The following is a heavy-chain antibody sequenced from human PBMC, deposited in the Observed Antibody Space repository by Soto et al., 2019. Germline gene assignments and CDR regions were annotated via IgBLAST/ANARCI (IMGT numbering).Heavy chain of an antibody. CDR1: GASIRSGGYY. V-gene: IGHV4-31*03. Sequence: LSLTCSVSGASIRSGGYYWSWLRQSPGKGLEWIGHIYYTGSTFYSPSLKSRLTISLDTSKNQFSLDLRSVTAADTAMYYCARIEMASIKWGRGTLVTVSS. CDR2: IYYTGST. CDR3: ARIEMASIK. J-gene: IGHJ4*02.